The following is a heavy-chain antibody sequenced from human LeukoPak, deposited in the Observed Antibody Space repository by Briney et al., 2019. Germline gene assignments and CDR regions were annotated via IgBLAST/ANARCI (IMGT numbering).Heavy chain of an antibody. Sequence: SETLSLTCTVSGGSISSYYWSWIRQPPGKELEWTGYIFYNGSTNYSPSLKSRVTISVDTSQNQFSLKLTSVTAADTAVYYCARARYYYDNSVYPAVRFDFWGQGILVTVS. V-gene: IGHV4-59*01. CDR1: GGSISSYY. J-gene: IGHJ4*02. CDR3: ARARYYYDNSVYPAVRFDF. CDR2: IFYNGST. D-gene: IGHD3-22*01.